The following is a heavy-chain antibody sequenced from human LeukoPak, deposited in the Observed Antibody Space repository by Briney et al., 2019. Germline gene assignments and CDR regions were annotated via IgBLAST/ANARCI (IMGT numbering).Heavy chain of an antibody. V-gene: IGHV3-73*01. CDR2: IRSKANSYAT. D-gene: IGHD2-2*01. CDR1: GFTFSGSA. CDR3: TRGREYQLPGVDYYYGMDV. J-gene: IGHJ6*02. Sequence: GGSLRLSCAASGFTFSGSAMHWVCQASGKGLEWVGRIRSKANSYATAYAASVKGRFTISRDDSKNTAYLQMNSLKTEDTAVYYCTRGREYQLPGVDYYYGMDVWGQGTTVTVPS.